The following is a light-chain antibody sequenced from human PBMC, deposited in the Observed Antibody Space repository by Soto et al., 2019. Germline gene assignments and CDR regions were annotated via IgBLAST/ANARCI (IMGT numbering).Light chain of an antibody. J-gene: IGKJ5*01. Sequence: DIQLTQSPSFLSASVGDRVTITCRASQGNSSDLAWYQQKPGKAPNLLIYGASNLQTGVPSRFSGSGSRTEFTLTISSLQPEDFATYYCQQLNIYPITFGQGTRLEIK. CDR3: QQLNIYPIT. CDR2: GAS. CDR1: QGNSSD. V-gene: IGKV1-9*01.